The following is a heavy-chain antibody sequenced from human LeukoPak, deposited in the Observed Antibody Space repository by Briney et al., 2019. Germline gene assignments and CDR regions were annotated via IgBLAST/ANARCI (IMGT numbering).Heavy chain of an antibody. J-gene: IGHJ4*02. CDR1: GGSISSYY. Sequence: SETLSLTCTVSGGSISSYYCSWIRQPPGKGLEWVGYIRHNGNTYYNPSLKSRVTISADRSKNQFSLNLSSVTAADTAVYYCMRGGIGYDSDYWGQGILVTVSS. D-gene: IGHD5-12*01. V-gene: IGHV4-59*12. CDR3: MRGGIGYDSDY. CDR2: IRHNGNT.